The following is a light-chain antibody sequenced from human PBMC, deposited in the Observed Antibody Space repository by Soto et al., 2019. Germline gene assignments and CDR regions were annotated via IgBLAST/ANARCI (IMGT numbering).Light chain of an antibody. V-gene: IGLV2-14*01. CDR1: SSDVGGYNF. J-gene: IGLJ3*02. Sequence: QSALTQPASVSGSPGQSITISCTGTSSDVGGYNFVSWYQQHPGKAPKLMIYEVNNRPSGVSNRFSASKSGNTASLTISGLPAEDEADYYCSSYTSASTRVFGGGTKLTVL. CDR3: SSYTSASTRV. CDR2: EVN.